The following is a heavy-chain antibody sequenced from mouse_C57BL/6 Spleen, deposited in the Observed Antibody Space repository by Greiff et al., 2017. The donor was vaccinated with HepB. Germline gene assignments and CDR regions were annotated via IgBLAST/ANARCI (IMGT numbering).Heavy chain of an antibody. D-gene: IGHD1-1*01. Sequence: QVQLQQPGAELVRPGSSVKLSCKASGYTFTSYWMHWVKQRPIQGLEWIGNIDPSDSETHYNQKFKDKATLTVDKSSSTAYMQLSSLTSEDSAVYYCARGLLRGYAMDYWGQGTSVTVSS. CDR3: ARGLLRGYAMDY. V-gene: IGHV1-52*01. CDR2: IDPSDSET. CDR1: GYTFTSYW. J-gene: IGHJ4*01.